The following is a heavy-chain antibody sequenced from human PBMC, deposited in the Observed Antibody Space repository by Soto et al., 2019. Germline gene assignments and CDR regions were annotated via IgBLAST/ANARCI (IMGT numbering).Heavy chain of an antibody. CDR2: ISYDGNNK. V-gene: IGHV3-30-3*01. Sequence: QVQLVESGGGVGQPGRSLRLSCAASGFTFSSYVMHWVRQAPGKGLEWVAVISYDGNNKYYADSVKGRFTISRDNSKNTLYLQMNSLRAEDTAVYYCARAGCDGGRCYTLVGLRYGMDVWGQGTTVTVSS. D-gene: IGHD2-15*01. CDR1: GFTFSSYV. J-gene: IGHJ6*02. CDR3: ARAGCDGGRCYTLVGLRYGMDV.